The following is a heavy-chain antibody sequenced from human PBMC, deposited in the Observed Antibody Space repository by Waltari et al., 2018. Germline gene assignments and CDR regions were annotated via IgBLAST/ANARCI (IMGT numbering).Heavy chain of an antibody. J-gene: IGHJ5*02. CDR2: INPNSGGT. Sequence: SCKASGYTFTGYYMHWVRQAPGQGLEWMGWINPNSGGTNYAQKFQGRVTMTRDTSISTAYMELSRLRSDDTAVYYCARPINGGYDYVWFDPWGQGTLVTVSS. V-gene: IGHV1-2*02. CDR3: ARPINGGYDYVWFDP. CDR1: GYTFTGYY. D-gene: IGHD5-12*01.